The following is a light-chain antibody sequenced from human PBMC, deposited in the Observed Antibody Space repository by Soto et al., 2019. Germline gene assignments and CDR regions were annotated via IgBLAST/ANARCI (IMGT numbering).Light chain of an antibody. V-gene: IGKV1-5*03. CDR3: QQYNNYPWT. CDR2: KAS. CDR1: QNIGSW. Sequence: DIQMTQSPSTLSASVGDRVTITCRASQNIGSWLAWYQQTPGRAPRFLIYKASSLQIGVPSRFSGSGSGTEFTLTIRSMQTDDFAHYYCQQYNNYPWTFGQGTKVDIK. J-gene: IGKJ1*01.